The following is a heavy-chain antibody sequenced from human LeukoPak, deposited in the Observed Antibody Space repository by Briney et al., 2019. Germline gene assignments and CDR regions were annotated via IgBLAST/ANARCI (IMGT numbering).Heavy chain of an antibody. CDR3: ARYGVDYDMGV. CDR2: IQYSGSA. Sequence: SETLSLTCTVSGGSISGPYWAWVRQPPGKSLEWIGQIQYSGSADYNPSLKSRITISVDTSKNQMSLKLTSVTAADTAIYYCARYGVDYDMGVWGQGTTVTVS. CDR1: GGSISGPY. D-gene: IGHD2-8*01. V-gene: IGHV4-59*11. J-gene: IGHJ6*02.